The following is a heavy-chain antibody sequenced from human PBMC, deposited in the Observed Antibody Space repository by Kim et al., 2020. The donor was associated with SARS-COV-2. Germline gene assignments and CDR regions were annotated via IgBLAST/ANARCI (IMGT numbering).Heavy chain of an antibody. V-gene: IGHV3-30*01. J-gene: IGHJ4*02. Sequence: ADSVKGRFTISRDNSKNTLYLQMNSLRAEDTAVYYCARAGSGSYYSSFDYWGQGTLVTVSS. CDR3: ARAGSGSYYSSFDY. D-gene: IGHD3-10*01.